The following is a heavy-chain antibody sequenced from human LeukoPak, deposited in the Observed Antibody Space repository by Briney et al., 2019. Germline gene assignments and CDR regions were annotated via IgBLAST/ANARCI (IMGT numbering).Heavy chain of an antibody. D-gene: IGHD3-22*01. CDR2: INHSGST. V-gene: IGHV4-34*01. CDR1: GGSFSGYY. J-gene: IGHJ3*02. Sequence: SETLSLTCAVYGGSFSGYYWSWIRQPPGKGLEWIGEINHSGSTNYNPSLKSRVTISVDTSKNQFSLKLSSVTAADTAVYYCARDYYDSSGFYPYDAFDIWGQGTMVTVSS. CDR3: ARDYYDSSGFYPYDAFDI.